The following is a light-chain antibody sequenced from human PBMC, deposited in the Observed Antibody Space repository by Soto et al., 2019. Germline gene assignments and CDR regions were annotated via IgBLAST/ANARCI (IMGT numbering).Light chain of an antibody. Sequence: EIVMTKSAPTLSVSPGERATLSCGASQSVSSNLAWYQQKPGQAPRLLIYGASTRATGIPARFSGSGSGTEFTLTISSLQSEDFAVYYCQQYNNWPPITFGQGTRLAVK. CDR1: QSVSSN. V-gene: IGKV3-15*01. CDR2: GAS. J-gene: IGKJ5*01. CDR3: QQYNNWPPIT.